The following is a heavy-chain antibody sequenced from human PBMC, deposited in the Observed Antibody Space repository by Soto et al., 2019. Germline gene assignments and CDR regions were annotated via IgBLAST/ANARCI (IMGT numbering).Heavy chain of an antibody. V-gene: IGHV4-59*01. D-gene: IGHD4-4*01. J-gene: IGHJ4*02. CDR2: IYYSGST. Sequence: QVQLQESGPGLVKPSETLSLTCTVSGGSISSYYWSWIRQPPGKGLEWFGYIYYSGSTNYNPSLKSRVTIAVDTSKNQCSLKLSSVTAADTAVYYCAGGRTSNKEAFDYWGQGTLVTVSS. CDR3: AGGRTSNKEAFDY. CDR1: GGSISSYY.